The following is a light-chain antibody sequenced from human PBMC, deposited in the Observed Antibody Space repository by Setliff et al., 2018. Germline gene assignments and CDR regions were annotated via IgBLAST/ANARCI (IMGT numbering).Light chain of an antibody. V-gene: IGLV2-14*01. CDR1: SSDVGGYNH. Sequence: QSVLTQPASVSGSPGQSITISCTGSSSDVGGYNHVSWYQQHPGKAPKLMIYDVGKRPSGVSNRFSGSKSGNTASLTISGLHAEDEADYYCSSYTGSNSHVFGTGTKVTVL. CDR3: SSYTGSNSHV. CDR2: DVG. J-gene: IGLJ1*01.